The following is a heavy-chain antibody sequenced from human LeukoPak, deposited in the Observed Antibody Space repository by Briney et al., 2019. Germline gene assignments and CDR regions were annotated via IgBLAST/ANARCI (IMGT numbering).Heavy chain of an antibody. CDR2: MNPNSGNA. J-gene: IGHJ4*02. V-gene: IGHV1-8*03. D-gene: IGHD4-23*01. CDR3: ARAANYGGTPYYFDY. Sequence: GASVKVSCKASGYTFTSYDINWVRQATGQGLEWMGWMNPNSGNAGYAQKFQGRVTITRNTSISTAYMELSSLRSEDTAVYYCARAANYGGTPYYFDYWGQGTLVTVSS. CDR1: GYTFTSYD.